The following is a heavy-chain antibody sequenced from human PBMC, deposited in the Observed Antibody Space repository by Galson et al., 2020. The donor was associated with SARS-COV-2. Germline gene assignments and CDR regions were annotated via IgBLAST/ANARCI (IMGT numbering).Heavy chain of an antibody. V-gene: IGHV3-30-3*01. D-gene: IGHD3-3*01. CDR3: VEFDYYDLSSGPAGDY. Sequence: GGSLRLSCAASGFTFSSEAMHWVRQAPGKGLEWVAVISYDGSNKYYADSVKGRFTISRDNSKDTLYLQMNSLRAEDTAVYYCVEFDYYDLSSGPAGDYWGQGTLVTVSS. CDR2: ISYDGSNK. CDR1: GFTFSSEA. J-gene: IGHJ4*02.